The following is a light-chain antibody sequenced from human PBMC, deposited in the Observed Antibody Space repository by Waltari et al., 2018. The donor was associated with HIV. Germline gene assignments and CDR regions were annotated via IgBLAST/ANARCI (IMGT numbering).Light chain of an antibody. CDR1: NLGHKH. Sequence: SSDWSQPPSVSVSSGQTVTITCSGANLGHKHVYWYQQWPGQSPVLGMPQTTKRPSGIPERFSGCKSGNTASLSIGGTQTVDEATYYCQAWTSPGSIFGGGTILTVL. CDR3: QAWTSPGSI. CDR2: QTT. V-gene: IGLV3-1*01. J-gene: IGLJ2*01.